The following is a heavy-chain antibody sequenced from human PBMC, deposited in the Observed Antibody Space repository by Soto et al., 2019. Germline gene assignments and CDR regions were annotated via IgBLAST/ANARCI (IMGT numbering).Heavy chain of an antibody. CDR3: AKEMSPGAVLDSSSPWGDY. Sequence: GGSLRLSCAVSGFTFSDYGMHWVLQAPRKRLEWVAVMSYAGTYKYYADSVKGRFTISRDLSGNTRFLQMNSVRLEGTAVYFCAKEMSPGAVLDSSSPWGDYWGQGALVTVSS. V-gene: IGHV3-30*18. CDR2: MSYAGTYK. J-gene: IGHJ4*02. CDR1: GFTFSDYG. D-gene: IGHD6-6*01.